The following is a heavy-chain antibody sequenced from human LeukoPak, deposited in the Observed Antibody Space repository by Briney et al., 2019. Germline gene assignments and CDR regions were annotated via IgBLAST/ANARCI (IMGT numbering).Heavy chain of an antibody. CDR2: ISNTGGNT. D-gene: IGHD4-23*01. CDR3: AKEKTTVITPGIDY. J-gene: IGHJ4*02. V-gene: IGHV3-23*01. CDR1: GITFSSYA. Sequence: GGSLRLSCAASGITFSSYAVSWVRQAPGKGLEWVSAISNTGGNTYYADSAKGRFTISRDNSKNTVHLQMSSLRAEDTAVYYCAKEKTTVITPGIDYWGQGTLVTVSS.